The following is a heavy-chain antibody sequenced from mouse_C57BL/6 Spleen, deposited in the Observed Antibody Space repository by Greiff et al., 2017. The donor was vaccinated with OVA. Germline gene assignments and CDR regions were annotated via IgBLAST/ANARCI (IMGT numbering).Heavy chain of an antibody. CDR3: ARWGDSSGYGGFAY. J-gene: IGHJ3*01. Sequence: QVQLQQSGPELVKPGASVKLSCKASGYTFTSYDINWVKQRPGQGLEWIGWIYPRGGSTKYNEKFKGKATLTVDTSSSTAYMELHSLTSEDSAVYCCARWGDSSGYGGFAYWGQGTLVTVSA. CDR2: IYPRGGST. CDR1: GYTFTSYD. V-gene: IGHV1-85*01. D-gene: IGHD3-2*02.